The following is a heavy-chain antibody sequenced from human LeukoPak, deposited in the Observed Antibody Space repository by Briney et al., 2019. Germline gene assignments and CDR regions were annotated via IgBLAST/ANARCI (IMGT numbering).Heavy chain of an antibody. D-gene: IGHD3-3*01. CDR3: ASSHPLGSNNDYYTPFDY. CDR1: GGSITNYY. CDR2: LYYSGDT. V-gene: IGHV4-59*01. J-gene: IGHJ4*02. Sequence: SETLSLTCSVSGGSITNYYWSWIRQPPGKGLEWIGYLYYSGDTNYNPSLRSRVTISVDTSKNQFSLSLSSVTAADTAVYYCASSHPLGSNNDYYTPFDYWGQGTLVTVSS.